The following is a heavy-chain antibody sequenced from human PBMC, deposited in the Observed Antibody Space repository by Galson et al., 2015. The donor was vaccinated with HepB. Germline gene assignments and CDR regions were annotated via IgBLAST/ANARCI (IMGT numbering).Heavy chain of an antibody. CDR1: GFTFSGST. Sequence: SLRLSCAASGFTFSGSTMHWIRQAYGKGLEWVGRIKNKANNYATEYGASVKDRFTISRDDSKNTAYLQMNSLRTEDTAVYYCETFYYDSSGYRVFSWGQGTLVTVSS. V-gene: IGHV3-73*01. J-gene: IGHJ5*02. CDR3: ETFYYDSSGYRVFS. CDR2: IKNKANNYAT. D-gene: IGHD3-22*01.